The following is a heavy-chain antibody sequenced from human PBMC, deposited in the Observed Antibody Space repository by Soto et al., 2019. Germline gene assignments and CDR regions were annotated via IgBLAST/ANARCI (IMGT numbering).Heavy chain of an antibody. CDR2: INHSGST. Sequence: SESLSLTCAVYGGSVSGYYWSWIRQPPGKGLEWIGEINHSGSTNYNPSLKSRATISVDTSKNQFSLKLSSVTAADTAVYYCARGRRLRPPAAAIPARGNWFDPWGQGTLVTVSS. D-gene: IGHD2-2*02. J-gene: IGHJ5*02. CDR1: GGSVSGYY. V-gene: IGHV4-34*01. CDR3: ARGRRLRPPAAAIPARGNWFDP.